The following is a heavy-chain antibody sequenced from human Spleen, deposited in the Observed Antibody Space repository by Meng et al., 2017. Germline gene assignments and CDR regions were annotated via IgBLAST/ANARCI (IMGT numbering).Heavy chain of an antibody. J-gene: IGHJ4*02. V-gene: IGHV1-46*01. Sequence: ASVKVSCKASGYIFTTKYINWVRQAPGQGLEWMGIINPSGDTTDYAQKFQGRVTMTTDTSTSTAYMELRSLRSDDTAIYYCARDPASSGWYRTFDSWGQGTLVTVSS. CDR1: GYIFTTKY. D-gene: IGHD6-19*01. CDR3: ARDPASSGWYRTFDS. CDR2: INPSGDTT.